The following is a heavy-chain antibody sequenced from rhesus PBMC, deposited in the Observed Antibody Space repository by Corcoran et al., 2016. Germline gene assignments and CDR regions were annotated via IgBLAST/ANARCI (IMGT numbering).Heavy chain of an antibody. D-gene: IGHD1-44*02. CDR1: GGSIRVYHY. J-gene: IGHJ4*01. CDR3: ASSLGAY. Sequence: QVQLQESGPGLVKPSETLSLTCAVSGGSIRVYHYWSWIRHPPGKGLEWIGSINGSGGSNYLTPSLKRRVTLSVDTSQKQFSLKLSSVTAADTAVYYCASSLGAYWGQGVLVTVSS. CDR2: INGSGGSN. V-gene: IGHV4S14*01.